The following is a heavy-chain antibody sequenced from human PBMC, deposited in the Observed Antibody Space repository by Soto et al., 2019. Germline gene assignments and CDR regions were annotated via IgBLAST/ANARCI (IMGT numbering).Heavy chain of an antibody. CDR3: AKDRARFLEWSDLDYYYYGMDV. Sequence: PGGSLRLSFAASGFPFSSYAMSWVRQAPGKGLEWVSAISGSGGSTYYADSVKGRFTISRDNSKNTLYLQMNSLRAEDTAVYYCAKDRARFLEWSDLDYYYYGMDVWGQGTTVTVSS. V-gene: IGHV3-23*01. CDR1: GFPFSSYA. CDR2: ISGSGGST. D-gene: IGHD3-3*01. J-gene: IGHJ6*02.